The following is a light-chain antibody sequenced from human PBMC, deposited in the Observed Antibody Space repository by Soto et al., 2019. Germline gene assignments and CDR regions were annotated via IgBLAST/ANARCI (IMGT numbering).Light chain of an antibody. J-gene: IGKJ1*01. V-gene: IGKV1-5*03. CDR2: KAS. CDR1: QTISSW. Sequence: DIQMTHSRATLSEYLGDRLPITCRASQTISSWLAWYQQKPGKAPKLLIYKASTLKSGVPSRFSGSGSGTEFTLTISSLQPDDFATYYCQHYNSYSEAFAQRAKVDI. CDR3: QHYNSYSEA.